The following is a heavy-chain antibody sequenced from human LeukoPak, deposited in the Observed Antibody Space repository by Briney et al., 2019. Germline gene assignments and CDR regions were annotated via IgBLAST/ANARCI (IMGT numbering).Heavy chain of an antibody. D-gene: IGHD1-14*01. V-gene: IGHV1-69*04. Sequence: HEASVKVSCKASGGTFSSYAISWVRQAPGQGLEWMGRIIPILGIANYAQKFQGRVTITADKSTSTAYMELSSLRSEDTAVYYCARSPPNPGGYYYGMDVWGQGTTVTVSS. CDR1: GGTFSSYA. CDR3: ARSPPNPGGYYYGMDV. J-gene: IGHJ6*02. CDR2: IIPILGIA.